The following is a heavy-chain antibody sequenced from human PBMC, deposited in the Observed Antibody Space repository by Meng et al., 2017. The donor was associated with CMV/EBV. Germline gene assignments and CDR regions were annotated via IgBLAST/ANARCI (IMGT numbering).Heavy chain of an antibody. CDR1: GYSISSGYY. CDR2: IYHSGST. V-gene: IGHV4-38-2*02. D-gene: IGHD2-2*01. CDR3: ARDGINIVVVPAAMISYYFDY. Sequence: SETLSLTCTVSGYSISSGYYWGWIRQPPGKGLECIGSIYHSGSTYYNPSLKSRVTISVDTSKNQFSLKLSSVTAADTAVYYCARDGINIVVVPAAMISYYFDYWGQGTLVTVSS. J-gene: IGHJ4*02.